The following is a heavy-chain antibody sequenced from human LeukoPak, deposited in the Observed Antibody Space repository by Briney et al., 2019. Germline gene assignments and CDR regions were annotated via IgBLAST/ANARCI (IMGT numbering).Heavy chain of an antibody. V-gene: IGHV4-30-4*08. J-gene: IGHJ4*02. CDR2: IYYSGST. D-gene: IGHD3-3*01. CDR1: GVSISSGDYY. Sequence: PSETLSLTCTVSGVSISSGDYYWSWIRQPPGKSLEWIGYIYYSGSTYYNPSLKSRVTISVDTSKNQFSLKLSSVTAADTAVYYCARGDFGVVITHWGQGTLVTVSS. CDR3: ARGDFGVVITH.